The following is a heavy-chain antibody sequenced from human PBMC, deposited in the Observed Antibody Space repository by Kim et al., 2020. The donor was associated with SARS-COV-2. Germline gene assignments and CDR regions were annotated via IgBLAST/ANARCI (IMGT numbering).Heavy chain of an antibody. Sequence: SETLSLTCTVSGDSISSYYWSWIRQPPWKGLEWIGYVYYSGSTEYNPSLKSRVTISLDSSNSQFSLRLSSVTAADTATYYCARVGAVSPINYYYYGMDVWGQGTTVTVSS. J-gene: IGHJ6*02. CDR2: VYYSGST. V-gene: IGHV4-59*01. CDR3: ARVGAVSPINYYYYGMDV. D-gene: IGHD2-21*02. CDR1: GDSISSYY.